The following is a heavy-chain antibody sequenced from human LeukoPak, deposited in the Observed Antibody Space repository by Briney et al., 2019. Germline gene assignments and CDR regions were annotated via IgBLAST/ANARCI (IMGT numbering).Heavy chain of an antibody. Sequence: SETLSLTCTVSGGSISSYYWSWIRQPPGKGLEWIGYIYYSGSTNYNPSLKSRVTISVDTSKNQFSLKLSSVTAADTAVYYCARGRSAGYYGMDVWGQGTTVTVSS. D-gene: IGHD3-10*01. CDR3: ARGRSAGYYGMDV. J-gene: IGHJ6*02. CDR2: IYYSGST. V-gene: IGHV4-59*01. CDR1: GGSISSYY.